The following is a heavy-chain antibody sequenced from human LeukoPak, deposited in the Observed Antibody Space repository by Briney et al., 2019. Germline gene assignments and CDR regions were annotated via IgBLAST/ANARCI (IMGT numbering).Heavy chain of an antibody. D-gene: IGHD2-2*01. CDR1: GGPISSSSYY. J-gene: IGHJ5*02. V-gene: IGHV4-39*01. CDR3: ARQGPHIVVVPAAMKWFDP. Sequence: SETLSLTCTVSGGPISSSSYYWGWIRQPPGKGLEWIGSIYYSGSTYYNPSLKSRVTISVDTSKNQFSLKLSSVTAADTAVYYCARQGPHIVVVPAAMKWFDPWGQGTLVTVSS. CDR2: IYYSGST.